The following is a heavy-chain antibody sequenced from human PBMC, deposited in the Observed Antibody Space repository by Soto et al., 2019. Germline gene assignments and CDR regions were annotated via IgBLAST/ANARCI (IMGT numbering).Heavy chain of an antibody. J-gene: IGHJ4*02. D-gene: IGHD3-22*01. V-gene: IGHV5-10-1*01. CDR2: IDPSDSQT. CDR3: ARQIYDSDTGPNFQYYFDS. CDR1: GYSFAGYC. Sequence: PGESLTISCKGSGYSFAGYCINWVRQKPWKGIQWMGRIDPSDSQTYYSPSFRGHVTISVTKSITTVFLQWSSLRASDTAMYYCARQIYDSDTGPNFQYYFDSWGQGNPVTGSS.